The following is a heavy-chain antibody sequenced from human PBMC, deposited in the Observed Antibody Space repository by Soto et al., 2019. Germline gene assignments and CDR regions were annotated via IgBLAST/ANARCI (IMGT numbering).Heavy chain of an antibody. CDR2: IYPGDSDT. J-gene: IGHJ4*02. D-gene: IGHD2-2*01. Sequence: GESLKISCKGSGYRFTTYWIGWVRQMPGKGLKWMGIIYPGDSDTRYSPSFQGHVTISADKSISTAYLQWSSLKASDIAMYYCASSTFSAFVPADPFDYWGQGTLVTVSS. CDR3: ASSTFSAFVPADPFDY. V-gene: IGHV5-51*01. CDR1: GYRFTTYW.